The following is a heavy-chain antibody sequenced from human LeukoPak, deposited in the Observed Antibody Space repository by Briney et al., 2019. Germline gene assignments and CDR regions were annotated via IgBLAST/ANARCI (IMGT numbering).Heavy chain of an antibody. Sequence: GGSLRLSCAASGFTFSDYYMSWVRQAPGKGLEWVANIKQDGSEKYYVDSVKGRFTISRDNAKNSLSLQMNSLRDEDTAVYYCATRGYSGYGGYYYMDVWGKGTTVTVSS. V-gene: IGHV3-7*01. J-gene: IGHJ6*03. CDR3: ATRGYSGYGGYYYMDV. CDR1: GFTFSDYY. CDR2: IKQDGSEK. D-gene: IGHD5-12*01.